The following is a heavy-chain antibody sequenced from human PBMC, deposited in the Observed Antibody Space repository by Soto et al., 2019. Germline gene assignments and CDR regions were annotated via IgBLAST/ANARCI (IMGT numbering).Heavy chain of an antibody. CDR1: GGSISSYY. CDR3: ARDIAVGWFDP. Sequence: SETLSLTCTVSGGSISSYYWSWIRQPPGKGLEWIGYIYYSGSTNYNPSLKSRVTISVDTSKNQFSLKLSSVTAADTAVHYCARDIAVGWFDPWGQGTLVTVSS. D-gene: IGHD6-19*01. CDR2: IYYSGST. J-gene: IGHJ5*02. V-gene: IGHV4-59*01.